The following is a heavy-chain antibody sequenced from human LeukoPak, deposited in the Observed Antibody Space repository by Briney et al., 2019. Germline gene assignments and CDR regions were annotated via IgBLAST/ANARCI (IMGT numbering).Heavy chain of an antibody. CDR2: INPNSGGT. CDR3: ARGYSSSRSAHNWFDP. V-gene: IGHV1-2*02. J-gene: IGHJ5*02. CDR1: GYTFTGYY. Sequence: ASVKVSCKASGYTFTGYYMHWVRQAPGQGLEWMGWINPNSGGTNYAQKFQGRVTMTRDTSISTAYMDLSRLRSGDTAVYYCARGYSSSRSAHNWFDPWGQGTLVTVSS. D-gene: IGHD6-13*01.